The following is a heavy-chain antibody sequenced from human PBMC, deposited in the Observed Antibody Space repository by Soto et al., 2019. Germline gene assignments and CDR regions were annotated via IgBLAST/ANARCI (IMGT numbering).Heavy chain of an antibody. Sequence: EVQLVESGGGLVQPGGSLRLSCAASGFTFSSYSMNWVRQAPGKGLEWVSYISSSSSTIYYADSVKGRFTISRDNAKNSLYLQMNRLRAEDTAVYSWARELHIDYYDSSGYGDYWGQGTLVTVSS. CDR2: ISSSSSTI. D-gene: IGHD3-22*01. CDR1: GFTFSSYS. CDR3: ARELHIDYYDSSGYGDY. V-gene: IGHV3-48*01. J-gene: IGHJ4*02.